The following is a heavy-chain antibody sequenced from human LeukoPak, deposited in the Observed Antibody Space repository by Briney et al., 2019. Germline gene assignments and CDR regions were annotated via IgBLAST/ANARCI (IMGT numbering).Heavy chain of an antibody. J-gene: IGHJ4*02. V-gene: IGHV3-48*03. CDR1: GFTFSSYE. CDR2: ITTSGNII. Sequence: PGESLRLSCVASGFTFSSYEMNWVRQAPGKGLEWISYITTSGNIIFYADSVRGRFTISRDNAKNSLYLQMNSLRADDTAVYYCARLKGSSWYYFDYWGQGTLVTVSA. D-gene: IGHD6-13*01. CDR3: ARLKGSSWYYFDY.